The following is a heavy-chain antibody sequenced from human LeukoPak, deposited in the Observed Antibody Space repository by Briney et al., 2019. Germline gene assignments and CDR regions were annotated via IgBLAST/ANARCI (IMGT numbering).Heavy chain of an antibody. D-gene: IGHD3-9*01. V-gene: IGHV1-18*01. CDR3: ARVNVDILSGYYIPHVFDI. J-gene: IGHJ3*02. CDR2: ITAYNGNK. CDR1: GYTFINYP. Sequence: ASVKVSCKTSGYTFINYPITWVRQAPGQGLERMGWITAYNGNKNYAQKLQDRVTMTTDTSTSTAYMELRSLRSDDTALYICARVNVDILSGYYIPHVFDIWGQGTMVTVSS.